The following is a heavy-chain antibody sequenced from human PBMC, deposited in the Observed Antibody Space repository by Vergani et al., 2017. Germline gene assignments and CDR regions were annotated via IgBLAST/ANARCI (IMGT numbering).Heavy chain of an antibody. D-gene: IGHD4-17*01. Sequence: EVQLLESGGGLVQPGGSLRLSCAASGFTFSSYAMSWVRQAPGKGLEWVSAISGSGGSTYYPGSVKGRFTISSENAKNSLYLQMNSLRAGDTAVYYCARASFHLGPGLDDYGDYVSYWYFDLWGRGTLVTVSS. CDR1: GFTFSSYA. CDR2: ISGSGGST. CDR3: ARASFHLGPGLDDYGDYVSYWYFDL. J-gene: IGHJ2*01. V-gene: IGHV3-23*01.